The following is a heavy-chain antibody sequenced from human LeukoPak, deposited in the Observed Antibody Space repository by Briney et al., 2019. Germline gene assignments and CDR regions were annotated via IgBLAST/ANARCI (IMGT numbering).Heavy chain of an antibody. CDR1: GFTFSNYG. CDR2: ISGSGGAT. CDR3: AKRLSETNYNGLDV. D-gene: IGHD2-8*01. V-gene: IGHV3-23*01. J-gene: IGHJ6*02. Sequence: PGGSLRLSCAASGFTFSNYGMGWVRQAPGKGLEWVAGISGSGGATDYADFVKGRFTVSRDNSKNTLFLQMNTLRAGDTAVYYCAKRLSETNYNGLDVWGQGTTVTVSS.